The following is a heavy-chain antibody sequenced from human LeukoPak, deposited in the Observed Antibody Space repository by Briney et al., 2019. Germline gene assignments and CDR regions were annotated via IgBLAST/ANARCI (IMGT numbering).Heavy chain of an antibody. D-gene: IGHD6-6*01. CDR1: GGSISSSSYY. J-gene: IGHJ6*02. CDR3: ARAGEYSSSSLFYYYYYGMDV. Sequence: KPSETLSLTCTVSGGSISSSSYYWGWIRQPPGKGLEWIGSIYYSGSTYYNPSLKSRVTISVDTSKNQFSLKLSSVTAADTAMYYCARAGEYSSSSLFYYYYYGMDVWGQGTTVTVSS. CDR2: IYYSGST. V-gene: IGHV4-39*01.